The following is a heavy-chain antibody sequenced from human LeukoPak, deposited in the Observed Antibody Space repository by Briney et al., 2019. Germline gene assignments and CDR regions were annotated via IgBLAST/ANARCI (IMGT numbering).Heavy chain of an antibody. V-gene: IGHV4-34*01. J-gene: IGHJ6*03. CDR1: GGSFSGYY. CDR2: SNHSGST. Sequence: PSETLSLPCAVYGGSFSGYYWSWIRQPPGKGLEWIGESNHSGSTNYNPSLKSRVTISVDTSKNQFSLKLSSVTAADTAVYYCARVQLYCSGGSCYSYYYYYYMDVWGKGTTVTVSS. CDR3: ARVQLYCSGGSCYSYYYYYYMDV. D-gene: IGHD2-15*01.